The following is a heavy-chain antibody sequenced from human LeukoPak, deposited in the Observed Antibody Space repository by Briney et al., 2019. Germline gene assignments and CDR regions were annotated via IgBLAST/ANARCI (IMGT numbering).Heavy chain of an antibody. V-gene: IGHV3-23*01. D-gene: IGHD3-22*01. CDR3: ASTVSLMPPDTYYYDSSGYYYFDY. CDR2: ISASGGST. Sequence: GGSLRLSCAASGFVFSSCAMSWVRQAPGKGLEWVSGISASGGSTYYADSVKGRFTISRDNSKNTLYLQMNSLRAEDTAVYYCASTVSLMPPDTYYYDSSGYYYFDYWGQGTLVTVSS. CDR1: GFVFSSCA. J-gene: IGHJ4*02.